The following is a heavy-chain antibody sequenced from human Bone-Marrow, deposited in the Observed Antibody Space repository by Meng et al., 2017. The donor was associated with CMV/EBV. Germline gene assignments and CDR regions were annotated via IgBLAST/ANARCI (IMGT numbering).Heavy chain of an antibody. J-gene: IGHJ3*02. Sequence: SETLSLTCTVSGGSVSSGLYYWTWLWQPPGKGLEWIGYISYIGSTNYNPSLKSRVTISVDTSKNQFSLKLSSVTAADTAVYYCARDILEHNAFDMCGQGTMVTVSS. CDR1: GGSVSSGLYY. V-gene: IGHV4-61*01. D-gene: IGHD1/OR15-1a*01. CDR3: ARDILEHNAFDM. CDR2: ISYIGST.